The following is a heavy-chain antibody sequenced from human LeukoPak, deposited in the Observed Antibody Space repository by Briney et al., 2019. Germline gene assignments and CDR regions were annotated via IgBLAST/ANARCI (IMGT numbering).Heavy chain of an antibody. CDR2: FDPEDGET. CDR3: ANLYSSAGADFDY. CDR1: GYTLTELS. J-gene: IGHJ4*02. D-gene: IGHD6-25*01. Sequence: ASVKVSCKVSGYTLTELSMHWVRQAPGKGLEWMGGFDPEDGETIYAQEFQGRVTMTEDTSTDTAYMELSSLRSEDTAVYYCANLYSSAGADFDYWGQGTLVTVSS. V-gene: IGHV1-24*01.